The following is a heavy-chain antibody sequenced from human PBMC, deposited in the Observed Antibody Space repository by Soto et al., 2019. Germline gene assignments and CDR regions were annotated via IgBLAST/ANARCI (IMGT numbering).Heavy chain of an antibody. V-gene: IGHV3-11*01. J-gene: IGHJ6*02. CDR3: ARSARDYYYGMDV. CDR1: GFTFSDYY. CDR2: ISSTTGTI. Sequence: PGGSLRLSCAASGFTFSDYYMTWIRQAPGKGLEWVSYISSTTGTIYYADSVKGRFTISRDNARDLLYLQMNTLRADDTAVYYCARSARDYYYGMDVWGQGTTVTVSS.